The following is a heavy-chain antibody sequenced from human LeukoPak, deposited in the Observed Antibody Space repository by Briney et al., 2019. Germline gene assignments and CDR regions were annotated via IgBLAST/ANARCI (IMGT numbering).Heavy chain of an antibody. V-gene: IGHV4-39*01. J-gene: IGHJ4*02. CDR3: ASTHYYDSSGPPGYFDY. Sequence: SETLSLTCTVSGGSISSSSYYWGWIRQPPGKGLEWIGSIYYSGSTYYNPSLKSRVTISVDTSKNQFSLKLSSVTAADTAVYYCASTHYYDSSGPPGYFDYWGQGTLVTVSS. CDR1: GGSISSSSYY. D-gene: IGHD3-22*01. CDR2: IYYSGST.